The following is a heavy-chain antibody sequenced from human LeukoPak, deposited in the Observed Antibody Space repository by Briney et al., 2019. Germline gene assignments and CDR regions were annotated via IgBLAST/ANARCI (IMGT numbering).Heavy chain of an antibody. CDR3: ARGRVSSSTWHSTYYYYFYMDV. CDR2: IYYSGNT. Sequence: SETLSLTCSVSGGSIRSNNYYWGWVRQPPGKGLEWIGSIYYSGNTYYNPSLRSRVTISVDTSKNQFSLQLSSVTAADTAVYFCARGRVSSSTWHSTYYYYFYMDVWGKGTTVTVSS. D-gene: IGHD4-11*01. CDR1: GGSIRSNNYY. J-gene: IGHJ6*03. V-gene: IGHV4-39*07.